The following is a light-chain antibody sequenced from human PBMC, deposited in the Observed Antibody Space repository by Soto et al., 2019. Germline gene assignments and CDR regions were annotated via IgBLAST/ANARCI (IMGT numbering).Light chain of an antibody. CDR1: QSVSSSY. V-gene: IGKV3-20*01. CDR3: QQYGSSPGSLT. Sequence: EIVLTQSPGTLSLSPGERATLSCRASQSVSSSYLAWYQQKPGQAPRILIYGASSRATGIPDRFSGSGSGTDFTLTISRLEPEDFAVYYCQQYGSSPGSLTFGGGTKVEIK. CDR2: GAS. J-gene: IGKJ4*01.